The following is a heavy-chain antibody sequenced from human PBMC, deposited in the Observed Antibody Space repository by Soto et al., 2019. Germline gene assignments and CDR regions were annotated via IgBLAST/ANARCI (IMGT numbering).Heavy chain of an antibody. CDR2: IYYSGST. CDR1: GGSISSGDYY. Sequence: LSLTCTVSGGSISSGDYYWSWIRQPPGKGLEWIGYIYYSGSTYYNPSLKSRVTISVDTSKNQFSLKLSSVTAADTAVYYCARQLRGYSYGYFDYWGQGTLVTVSS. V-gene: IGHV4-30-4*01. J-gene: IGHJ4*02. D-gene: IGHD5-18*01. CDR3: ARQLRGYSYGYFDY.